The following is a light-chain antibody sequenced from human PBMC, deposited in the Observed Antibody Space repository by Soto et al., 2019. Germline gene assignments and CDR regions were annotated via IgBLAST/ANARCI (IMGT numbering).Light chain of an antibody. Sequence: QAVVTPPPSVSAAPGQKVTISCSGSSSNIGNNYVSWYQQLPGTAPKLLIYDNNKRPSGIPDRFSGSKSGTSATLGITGLQTGDEADYYCGTWDSSLSAVVFGGGTQLTVL. CDR2: DNN. V-gene: IGLV1-51*01. CDR3: GTWDSSLSAVV. J-gene: IGLJ2*01. CDR1: SSNIGNNY.